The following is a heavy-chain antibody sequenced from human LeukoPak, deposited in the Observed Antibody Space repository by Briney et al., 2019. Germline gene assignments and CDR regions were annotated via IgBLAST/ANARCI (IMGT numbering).Heavy chain of an antibody. J-gene: IGHJ4*02. CDR3: ARSTRSYSGYDFPAY. Sequence: SVMVSCKASGGTFSSYAISWVRQAPGQGLEWMGGIIPIFGTANYVQKFQGRVTITTDESTSTAYMELSSLRSEDTAVYYCARSTRSYSGYDFPAYWGQGTLVTVSS. CDR2: IIPIFGTA. D-gene: IGHD5-12*01. V-gene: IGHV1-69*05. CDR1: GGTFSSYA.